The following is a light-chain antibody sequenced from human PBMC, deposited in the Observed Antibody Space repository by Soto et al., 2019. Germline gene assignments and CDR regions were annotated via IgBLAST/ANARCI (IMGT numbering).Light chain of an antibody. J-gene: IGLJ1*01. CDR2: DVS. V-gene: IGLV2-14*01. Sequence: QSVLTQPASVSGSPGQSITISCTGTSSDVGGYNYVSWYQQHPGKAPKLMIYDVSNRPSGVSNRFSGSKSGNTASLTISGLHAEDEADYYCSSYTSSSSHYVFGTGTKVTVL. CDR1: SSDVGGYNY. CDR3: SSYTSSSSHYV.